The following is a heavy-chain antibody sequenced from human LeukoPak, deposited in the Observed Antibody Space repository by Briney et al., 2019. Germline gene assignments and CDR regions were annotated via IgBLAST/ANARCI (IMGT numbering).Heavy chain of an antibody. Sequence: GASVKVSCKVSGYTLTELSMHWVRQAPGKGLEWMGGFDPEDGETIHAQKFQGRVTMTEDTSTDTAYMELSSLRSEDTAVYYCATVYHAASTGDYWGQGTLVTVSS. CDR3: ATVYHAASTGDY. D-gene: IGHD1-14*01. J-gene: IGHJ4*02. CDR2: FDPEDGET. CDR1: GYTLTELS. V-gene: IGHV1-24*01.